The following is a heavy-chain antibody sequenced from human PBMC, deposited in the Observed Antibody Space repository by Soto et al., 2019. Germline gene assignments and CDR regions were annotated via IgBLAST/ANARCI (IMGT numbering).Heavy chain of an antibody. V-gene: IGHV4-30-2*01. CDR1: GGSISSGGDS. Sequence: PSETLSLTCAVSGGSISSGGDSWSWIRQPPGKGLEWIGYIYHSGSTYYNPSLKSRVTISVDTSKNQFSLKLSSVTAADTAVYYCARGLSGFARSGSYYINDAFDIWGQGTMVTVSS. CDR2: IYHSGST. J-gene: IGHJ3*02. D-gene: IGHD3-10*01. CDR3: ARGLSGFARSGSYYINDAFDI.